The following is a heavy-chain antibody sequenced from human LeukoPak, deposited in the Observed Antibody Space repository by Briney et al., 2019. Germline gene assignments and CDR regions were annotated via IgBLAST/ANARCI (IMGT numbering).Heavy chain of an antibody. Sequence: PLETLPLTCTVSGGSISSYYWSWIRQPPGKGLEWIGYIYYSGSTNYNPSLKSRVTISVDTSKNQFSLKLSSVTAADTAVYYCARGRSGWFDPWGQGTLVTVSS. J-gene: IGHJ5*02. CDR2: IYYSGST. CDR1: GGSISSYY. CDR3: ARGRSGWFDP. V-gene: IGHV4-59*08.